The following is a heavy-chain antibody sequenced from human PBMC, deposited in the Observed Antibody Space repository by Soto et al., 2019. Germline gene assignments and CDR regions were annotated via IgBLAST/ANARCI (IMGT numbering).Heavy chain of an antibody. Sequence: QVQLQESGPGLVKPSETLSLTCSVSGGSIGSYYWSWIRQPPGKGLEWIGYIYYSGSTNYNPSLKSRVTISVDTSKNQFSLKLSSVTAAGTAVYYCARGGWRQIDYWGQGTLVTVSS. J-gene: IGHJ4*02. CDR3: ARGGWRQIDY. CDR1: GGSIGSYY. V-gene: IGHV4-59*08. CDR2: IYYSGST. D-gene: IGHD3-3*01.